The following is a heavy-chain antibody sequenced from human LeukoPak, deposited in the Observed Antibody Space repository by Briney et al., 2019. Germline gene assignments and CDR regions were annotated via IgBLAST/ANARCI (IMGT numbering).Heavy chain of an antibody. J-gene: IGHJ4*02. CDR1: GGTFSSYA. V-gene: IGHV1-69*04. CDR2: IIPILGIA. Sequence: SVKVSCKASGGTFSSYAISWVRQAPGQGLEWMGRIIPILGIANYAQKFQGRVTITADKSTSTAYMELTRLRSDDTAVYYCASPAAYCGGDCYAFDYWGQGTLVTVSS. D-gene: IGHD2-21*02. CDR3: ASPAAYCGGDCYAFDY.